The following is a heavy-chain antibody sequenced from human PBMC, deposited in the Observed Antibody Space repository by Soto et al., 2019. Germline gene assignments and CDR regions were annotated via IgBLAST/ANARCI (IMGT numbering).Heavy chain of an antibody. J-gene: IGHJ4*02. Sequence: GSGPTLVNPTQTLTLTCTFSGFSLSTSGVGVGWIRQPPGKALEWLALIYWDDDKRYSPSLKSRLTITKDTSKNQVVLTMTNMDPVDTATYYCALRPHDDYGDPPFDYWGQGTLVTVSS. CDR2: IYWDDDK. D-gene: IGHD4-17*01. CDR1: GFSLSTSGVG. V-gene: IGHV2-5*02. CDR3: ALRPHDDYGDPPFDY.